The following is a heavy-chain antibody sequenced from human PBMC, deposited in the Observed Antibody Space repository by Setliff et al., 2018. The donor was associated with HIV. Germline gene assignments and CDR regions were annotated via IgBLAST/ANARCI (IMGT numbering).Heavy chain of an antibody. D-gene: IGHD3-10*01. CDR1: GYLFTGYY. V-gene: IGHV1-2*02. J-gene: IGHJ4*02. CDR3: VRGGDLDY. CDR2: INVNSGGT. Sequence: ASVKVSCKASGYLFTGYYMHWVRQAPGQGLEWMGWINVNSGGTKYAQKFKGRVTMTRSTSINTAYMELSSLRPDDTGVYYCVRGGDLDYWGQGTQVTVSS.